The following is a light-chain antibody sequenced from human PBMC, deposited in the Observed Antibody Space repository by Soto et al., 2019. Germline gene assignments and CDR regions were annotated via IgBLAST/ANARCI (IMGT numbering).Light chain of an antibody. Sequence: DIQMTQSPSTLSAFVGDRVTITCRASQTISTSLAWYQQKPGKAPKLLIYLASTLQSGVPARFSGSGSGAEFTLTISRLEPEDFASYYCQQHDTSLTWTFGQGTKVDIK. CDR3: QQHDTSLTWT. V-gene: IGKV1-5*03. J-gene: IGKJ1*01. CDR1: QTISTS. CDR2: LAS.